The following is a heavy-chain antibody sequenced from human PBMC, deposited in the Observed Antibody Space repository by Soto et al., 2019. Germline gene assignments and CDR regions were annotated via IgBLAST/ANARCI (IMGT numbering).Heavy chain of an antibody. D-gene: IGHD5-12*01. CDR2: LSGSGGST. CDR1: GFTFSSYA. V-gene: IGHV3-23*01. J-gene: IGHJ4*02. Sequence: EVQLLESGGGLVQPGGSLRLSCAASGFTFSSYAMSWVRQAPGKGLEWVSALSGSGGSTYYADSVKGRFTISRDNSKNTLYLQMNSLRAEDTAVYYCASLRDGYNSPYWGQGTLVTVSS. CDR3: ASLRDGYNSPY.